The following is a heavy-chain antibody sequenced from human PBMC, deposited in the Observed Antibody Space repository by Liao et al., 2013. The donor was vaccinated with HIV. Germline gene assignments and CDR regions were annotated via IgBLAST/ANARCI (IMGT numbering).Heavy chain of an antibody. CDR2: IYTSGST. Sequence: QVQLQESGPGLVKPSQTLSLTCTVSGGSISSGSYYWSWIRQPAGKGLEWIGRIYTSGSTYYNPSLKSRVIISVDTSKNQFSLKLSSVTAADTAVYHCARESKNVIDYWGQGTLVTVSP. CDR3: ARESKNVIDY. V-gene: IGHV4-61*02. CDR1: GGSISSGSYY. J-gene: IGHJ4*02.